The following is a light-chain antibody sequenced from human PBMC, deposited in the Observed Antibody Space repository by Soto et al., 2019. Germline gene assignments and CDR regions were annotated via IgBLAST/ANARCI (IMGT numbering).Light chain of an antibody. Sequence: DSVMTQSPLSLSVTPGEPASISCRSSQSLLHTNGYNYLDWYLQRPGQSPQLLIYLGSHRASGVPDRFSGSGSGTDLTLKISRVEAEDVGVYYCMRALQIRVEFGQGTKVQI. J-gene: IGKJ1*01. V-gene: IGKV2-28*01. CDR3: MRALQIRVE. CDR1: QSLLHTNGYNY. CDR2: LGS.